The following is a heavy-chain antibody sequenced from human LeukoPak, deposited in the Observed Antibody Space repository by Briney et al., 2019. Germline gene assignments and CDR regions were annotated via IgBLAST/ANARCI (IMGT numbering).Heavy chain of an antibody. V-gene: IGHV1-69*13. Sequence: SVKVSCKASGYTFTGYYMHWVRQAPGQGLEWMGGIIPIFGTANYAQKFQGRVTITADESTSTAYMELSSLRSEDTAVYYCARDYDSSGYHWDAFDIWGQGTMVTVSS. CDR3: ARDYDSSGYHWDAFDI. D-gene: IGHD3-22*01. CDR2: IIPIFGTA. CDR1: GYTFTGYY. J-gene: IGHJ3*02.